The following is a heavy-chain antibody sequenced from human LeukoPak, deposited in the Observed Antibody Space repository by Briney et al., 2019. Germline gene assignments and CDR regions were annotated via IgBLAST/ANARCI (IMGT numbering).Heavy chain of an antibody. CDR3: ARDGGRFGESDYYYYCMDV. Sequence: ASVKVSCKASGYTFTSYGISWVRQAPGQGLEWMGWISAYNGNTNYAQKLQGRVTMTTGTSTSIAYMELRSLRSDDTAVYYCARDGGRFGESDYYYYCMDVWGQGTTVTVSS. D-gene: IGHD3-10*01. J-gene: IGHJ6*02. CDR1: GYTFTSYG. CDR2: ISAYNGNT. V-gene: IGHV1-18*01.